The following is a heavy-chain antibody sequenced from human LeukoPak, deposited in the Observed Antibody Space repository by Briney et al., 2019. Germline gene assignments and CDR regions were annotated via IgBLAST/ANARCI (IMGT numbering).Heavy chain of an antibody. CDR2: IIPIFGTA. CDR3: GRKAGDCGGGSCYSIDY. CDR1: GGSFSSEA. V-gene: IGHV1-69*05. D-gene: IGHD2-15*01. J-gene: IGHJ4*02. Sequence: GSSVQVSCKALGGSFSSEAISWVRQAPGQGLEWMGGIIPIFGTANYAQKFQGRVTITTDESTSTAYMEVSSLRSEDTAVYYCGRKAGDCGGGSCYSIDYWGQGTLVTVSS.